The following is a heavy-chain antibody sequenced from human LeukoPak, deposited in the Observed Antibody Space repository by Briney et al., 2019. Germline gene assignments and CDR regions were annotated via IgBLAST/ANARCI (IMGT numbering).Heavy chain of an antibody. D-gene: IGHD6-13*01. CDR3: ARGVSSWTRGRGYFDY. J-gene: IGHJ4*02. Sequence: RTSETLSLTCAVYGGSFSGYYWSWICQPPGKGLEWIGEINHSGSTNYNPSLKSRVTISVDTSKNQFSLKLSSVTAADTAVYYCARGVSSWTRGRGYFDYWGQGTLVTVSS. CDR1: GGSFSGYY. V-gene: IGHV4-34*01. CDR2: INHSGST.